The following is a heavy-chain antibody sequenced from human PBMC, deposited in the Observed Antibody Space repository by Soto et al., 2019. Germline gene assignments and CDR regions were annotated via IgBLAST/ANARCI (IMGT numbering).Heavy chain of an antibody. CDR2: IYYSGST. Sequence: QVQLQESGPGLVKPSQTLSLTCTVSGGSISSGNSYWSWMRQHPGKGLEWIGYIYYSGSTYYNPSLKSRATISVNTSKNQFSLKLSSVTAADTAVYYCARTSYDSSGTAADPWGQGTLVTVSS. CDR3: ARTSYDSSGTAADP. CDR1: GGSISSGNSY. D-gene: IGHD3-22*01. J-gene: IGHJ5*02. V-gene: IGHV4-31*03.